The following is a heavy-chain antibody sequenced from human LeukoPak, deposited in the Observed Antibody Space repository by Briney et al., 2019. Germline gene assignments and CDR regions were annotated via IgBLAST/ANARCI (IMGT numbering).Heavy chain of an antibody. CDR1: GFTSSSYA. D-gene: IGHD1-7*01. CDR2: ISGSGGST. CDR3: AKDLFGELELAPYYADY. Sequence: GGSLRLSCAASGFTSSSYAMSWVRQAPGKGLEWVSAISGSGGSTYYADSVKGRFTISRDNSKNTLYLQMNSLRAEDTAVYYCAKDLFGELELAPYYADYWGQGTLVTVSS. V-gene: IGHV3-23*01. J-gene: IGHJ4*02.